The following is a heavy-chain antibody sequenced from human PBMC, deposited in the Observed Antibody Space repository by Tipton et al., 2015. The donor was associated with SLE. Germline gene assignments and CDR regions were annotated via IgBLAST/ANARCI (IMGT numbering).Heavy chain of an antibody. V-gene: IGHV4-39*01. CDR3: GRHKTATRAFDF. Sequence: LRLSCTVSGGSISSSSYYWGWIRQPPGKGLEWIGSIHYSGSTSYNSSLESRVTISIDTSKSQFSLKLTSVTAADTAVYYCGRHKTATRAFDFWGQGTLVTVSS. CDR2: IHYSGST. D-gene: IGHD1-1*01. J-gene: IGHJ3*01. CDR1: GGSISSSSYY.